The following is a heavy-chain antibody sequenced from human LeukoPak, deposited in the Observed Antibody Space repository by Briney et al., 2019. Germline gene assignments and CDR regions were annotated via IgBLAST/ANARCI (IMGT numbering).Heavy chain of an antibody. CDR1: GFTFSSYT. CDR2: ISSSSTYI. J-gene: IGHJ4*02. Sequence: PGGSLRLSCATSGFTFSSYTMNWVRQAPGKGLEWVSSISSSSTYIYYADSVKGRFTISRDDAKNSLYLQMNSLRAEDTAVYYCAKDVTTVTTPYYWGQGTLVTVSS. D-gene: IGHD4-17*01. V-gene: IGHV3-21*04. CDR3: AKDVTTVTTPYY.